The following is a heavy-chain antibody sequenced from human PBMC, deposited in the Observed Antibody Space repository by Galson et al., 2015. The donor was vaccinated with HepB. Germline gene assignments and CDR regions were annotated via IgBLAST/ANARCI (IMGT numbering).Heavy chain of an antibody. V-gene: IGHV3-30*18. Sequence: SLRLSCAASGFTFSSYALHWVRQAPGKGLEWVAFISYDGSNKYYADSVKGRFTISRDNSKNMLYLQMNSLRAEDTAVYYCAKDVGATQGVDYYYYGMDVWGQGTTVTVSS. CDR3: AKDVGATQGVDYYYYGMDV. CDR2: ISYDGSNK. CDR1: GFTFSSYA. J-gene: IGHJ6*02. D-gene: IGHD1-26*01.